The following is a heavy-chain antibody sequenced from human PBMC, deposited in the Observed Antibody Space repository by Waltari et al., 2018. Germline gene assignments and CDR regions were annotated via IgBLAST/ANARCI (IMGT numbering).Heavy chain of an antibody. CDR2: LSTDATET. D-gene: IGHD1-26*01. CDR1: GFTFSSYW. Sequence: DVQLVESGGGLVQPGGSRRLSCEASGFTFSSYWMHWVRQAPGKGLECVSLLSTDATETNYADSVKGRFTISRDNAKSILSLQMNGLRAEDTALYFWARGGMYQFDYWGQGILVTVSS. V-gene: IGHV3-74*01. CDR3: ARGGMYQFDY. J-gene: IGHJ4*02.